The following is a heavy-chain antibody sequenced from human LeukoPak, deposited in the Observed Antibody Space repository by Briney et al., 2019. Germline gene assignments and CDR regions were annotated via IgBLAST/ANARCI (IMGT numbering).Heavy chain of an antibody. CDR3: AKKGATTGDFDY. CDR1: GFTFSNFL. J-gene: IGHJ4*02. D-gene: IGHD1-26*01. CDR2: ISGSGGDT. Sequence: PGGSLRPSCAASGFTFSNFLMTWVRQAPGKGPEWVSAISGSGGDTYYADSVKGRFTISRDNSKNTLYLQMNSLRAEDTAVYYCAKKGATTGDFDYWGQGTLVTVSS. V-gene: IGHV3-23*01.